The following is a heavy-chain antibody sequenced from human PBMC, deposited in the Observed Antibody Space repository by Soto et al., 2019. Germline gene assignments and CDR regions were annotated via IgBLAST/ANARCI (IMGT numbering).Heavy chain of an antibody. CDR1: GGSITSSSHY. CDR2: IYYSGST. J-gene: IGHJ1*01. CDR3: ARRFEYFHH. V-gene: IGHV4-39*01. Sequence: QLQLQESGPGLVKPSETLSLTCTVSGGSITSSSHYWGWIRQPPGKGLEWIGSIYYSGSTYYNPSLKSRVTISVDTSKNQFSLKLSSVTAADTAVYYCARRFEYFHHWAQGTLVTVSS.